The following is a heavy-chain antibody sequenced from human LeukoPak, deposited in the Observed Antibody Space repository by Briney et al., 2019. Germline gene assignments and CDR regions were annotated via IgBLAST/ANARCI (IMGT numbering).Heavy chain of an antibody. V-gene: IGHV4-59*01. CDR3: ARDRGGSSSHIDY. Sequence: PSETLSLTCTVSGGSISTYYXXXXRXPPGKGXXXIGYIXXGGSTKYNPSXXXXVXISVXTSKNQFSLKLSFVTAADTAVYYCARDRGGSSSHIDYWGQGTLVTVSS. CDR1: GGSISTYY. D-gene: IGHD6-6*01. CDR2: IXXGGST. J-gene: IGHJ4*02.